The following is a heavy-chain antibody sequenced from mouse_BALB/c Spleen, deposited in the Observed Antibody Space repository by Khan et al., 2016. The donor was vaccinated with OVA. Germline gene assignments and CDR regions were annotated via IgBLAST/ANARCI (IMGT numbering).Heavy chain of an antibody. V-gene: IGHV3-1*02. CDR3: ARTARIKY. D-gene: IGHD1-2*01. CDR2: IRYSGST. Sequence: EVQLQESGPGLVKPSQSLSLTCTVTGYSITSGYVWNWIRQFPGNLLEWMGYIRYSGSTNYNPTLKSRFSITPDTSKNQFFLQLNSVTNEDTAKYCGARTARIKYWGQGTTLTVSS. CDR1: GYSITSGYV. J-gene: IGHJ2*01.